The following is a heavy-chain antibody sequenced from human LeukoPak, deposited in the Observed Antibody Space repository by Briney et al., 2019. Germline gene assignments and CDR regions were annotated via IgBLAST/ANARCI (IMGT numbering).Heavy chain of an antibody. CDR2: IYHSGST. Sequence: LRLSCAASGFTFSSYAMHWIRQPPGKGLEWIGSIYHSGSTYYNPSLKSRVTISVDTSKNQFSLKLSSVTAADTAVYYCARMGYCSSTSCYEDAFDIWGQGTMVTVSS. V-gene: IGHV4-38-2*01. D-gene: IGHD2-2*01. CDR1: GFTFSSYA. CDR3: ARMGYCSSTSCYEDAFDI. J-gene: IGHJ3*02.